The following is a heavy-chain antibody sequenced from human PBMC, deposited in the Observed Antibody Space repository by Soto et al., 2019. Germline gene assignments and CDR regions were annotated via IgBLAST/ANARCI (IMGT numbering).Heavy chain of an antibody. CDR2: ISISSGYI. Sequence: EVRLVESGGGLVQPGGSLRLSCAASGFSFSSYHMNWVRQAPGKGPEWVSYISISSGYIYYADSVKGRFTVSRDNAMNSVSLQMNSLRAEDTAMYYCARPYKSAWNGRDLGTNDPLDIWGQGTTVIVSS. D-gene: IGHD1-1*01. CDR3: ARPYKSAWNGRDLGTNDPLDI. CDR1: GFSFSSYH. J-gene: IGHJ3*02. V-gene: IGHV3-21*02.